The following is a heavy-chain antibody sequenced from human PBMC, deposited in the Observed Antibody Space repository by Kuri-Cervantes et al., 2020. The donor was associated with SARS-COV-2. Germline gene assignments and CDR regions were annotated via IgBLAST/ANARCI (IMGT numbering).Heavy chain of an antibody. CDR2: IGTAGDT. J-gene: IGHJ6*04. D-gene: IGHD3-3*01. CDR3: VRSYDFYGMDV. V-gene: IGHV3-13*04. CDR1: GFTFSSYD. Sequence: GESLKISCAASGFTFSSYDMHWVRQVTGKGLEWVSAIGTAGDTYYPGSVKGRFTISRENANNSLYLQMNSLRAGDTAVYYCVRSYDFYGMDVWGRGTTVTVSS.